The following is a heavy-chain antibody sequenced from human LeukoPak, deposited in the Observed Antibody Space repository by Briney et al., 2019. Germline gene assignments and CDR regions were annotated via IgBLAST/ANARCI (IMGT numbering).Heavy chain of an antibody. CDR1: GFTFSNSA. CDR3: AKVKVVGYSTFDY. J-gene: IGHJ4*02. Sequence: GGSLRLSCAASGFTFSNSAMSWVRQAAGKGLEWVSGFTRNDETTSYADSVKGRFTISRDNSRDTLYLQMNCLTAEDTAVYYCAKVKVVGYSTFDYWGQGTLVTVSS. D-gene: IGHD3-22*01. V-gene: IGHV3-23*01. CDR2: FTRNDETT.